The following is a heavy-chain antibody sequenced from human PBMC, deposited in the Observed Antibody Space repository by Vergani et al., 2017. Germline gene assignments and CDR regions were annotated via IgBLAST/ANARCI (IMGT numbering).Heavy chain of an antibody. V-gene: IGHV3-64*01. CDR3: ARMNDILEGFDY. CDR1: GFTFSSYA. J-gene: IGHJ4*02. Sequence: EVQLVESGGGLVQPGGSLRLSCAASGFTFSSYAMHWVRQAPGKGLEYVSAISSNGGSTYYANSVKGRFTISRDNFKNTLYLQMGSLRAEDMAVYYCARMNDILEGFDYWGQGTLVTVSS. CDR2: ISSNGGST. D-gene: IGHD3-9*01.